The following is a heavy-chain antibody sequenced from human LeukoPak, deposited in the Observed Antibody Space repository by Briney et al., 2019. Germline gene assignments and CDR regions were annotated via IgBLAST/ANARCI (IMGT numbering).Heavy chain of an antibody. CDR1: GGSLSSSNW. CDR2: IYHSGST. Sequence: PSETLSLTCAVSGGSLSSSNWWSWVRQPPGKGLEWIGEIYHSGSTNYNPSLKSRVTMSVDTSKNQFSLKLSSVTAADTAVYYCARGPPPDFDYWGQGTLVTVSS. J-gene: IGHJ4*02. CDR3: ARGPPPDFDY. V-gene: IGHV4-4*02.